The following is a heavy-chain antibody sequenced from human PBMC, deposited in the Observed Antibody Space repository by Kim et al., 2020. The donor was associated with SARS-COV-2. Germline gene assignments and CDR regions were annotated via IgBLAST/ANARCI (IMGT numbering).Heavy chain of an antibody. CDR1: GFTFSSYG. Sequence: GGSLRLSCAASGFTFSSYGMHWVRQAPGKGLEWVAVISYDGSNKYYADSVKGRFTISRDNSKNTLYLQMNSLRAEDTAVYYCARDKGSVGPYYYGMDVWGQGTTVTVSS. J-gene: IGHJ6*02. V-gene: IGHV3-33*05. CDR2: ISYDGSNK. CDR3: ARDKGSVGPYYYGMDV.